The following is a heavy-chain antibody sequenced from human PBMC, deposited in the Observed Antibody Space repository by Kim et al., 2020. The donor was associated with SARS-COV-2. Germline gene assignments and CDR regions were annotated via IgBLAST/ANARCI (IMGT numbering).Heavy chain of an antibody. D-gene: IGHD2-15*01. V-gene: IGHV4-34*01. Sequence: SETLSLTCAVYGGSFSGYYWSWIRQPPGKGLEWIGEINHSGSTNYNPSLKSRVTISVDTSKNQFSLKLSSVTAADTAVYYCARAGRHWWVRPYFYFFDYWGQGTLVTVSS. CDR1: GGSFSGYY. CDR2: INHSGST. J-gene: IGHJ4*02. CDR3: ARAGRHWWVRPYFYFFDY.